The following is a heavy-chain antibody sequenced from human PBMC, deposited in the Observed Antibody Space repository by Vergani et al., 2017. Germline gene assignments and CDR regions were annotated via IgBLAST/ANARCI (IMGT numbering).Heavy chain of an antibody. V-gene: IGHV4-30-4*01. CDR3: AREPNSLRHWFAP. J-gene: IGHJ5*02. Sequence: QVQLQESGPGLVKPLQTLSLTCTVSSGSIRSRDDSWNWIRQPPGKGLEWIGKIYYDGNPSYNQSLKSRISVSVDTSRNQFSLRLNSVSAADTAIYYCAREPNSLRHWFAPWGQGTRVTVS. CDR1: SGSIRSRDDS. CDR2: IYYDGNP. D-gene: IGHD5-24*01.